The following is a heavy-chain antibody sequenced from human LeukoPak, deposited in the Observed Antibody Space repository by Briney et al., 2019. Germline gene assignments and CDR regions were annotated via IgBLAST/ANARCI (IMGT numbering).Heavy chain of an antibody. Sequence: GGSLRLSCTASGFSFGDYAMSWVRQAPGKGLEWVGFIRSKAYGGTTEYAASVKGRFTISRDNAKNTLYLQMDSLRAEDTAVYYCARAIDGMLDYWGQGTLVTVSS. J-gene: IGHJ4*02. CDR1: GFSFGDYA. D-gene: IGHD2-8*01. CDR3: ARAIDGMLDY. CDR2: IRSKAYGGTT. V-gene: IGHV3-49*04.